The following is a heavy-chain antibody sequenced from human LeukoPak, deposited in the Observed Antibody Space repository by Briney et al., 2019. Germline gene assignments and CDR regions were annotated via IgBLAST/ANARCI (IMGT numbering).Heavy chain of an antibody. CDR2: IRSKAYGGTT. CDR3: TRESHPGAFDI. CDR1: GFTFGDYA. Sequence: GGSLRLSCTASGFTFGDYAMSWVRQAPGKGLEWVGFIRSKAYGGTTEYAASVKGRFTISRDDSKSIAYLQMNSLKTEDTAVYYCTRESHPGAFDIWGQGTMVTVSS. V-gene: IGHV3-49*04. J-gene: IGHJ3*02.